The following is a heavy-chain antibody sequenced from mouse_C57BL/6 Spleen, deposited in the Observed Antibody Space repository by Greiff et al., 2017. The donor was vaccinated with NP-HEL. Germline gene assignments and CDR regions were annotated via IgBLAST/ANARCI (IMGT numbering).Heavy chain of an antibody. V-gene: IGHV1-80*01. CDR1: GYAFSSYW. CDR2: IYPGDGDT. J-gene: IGHJ2*01. D-gene: IGHD1-1*01. CDR3: ARSDFDYYGSSCDY. Sequence: QVQLQQSGAELVKPGASVKISCKASGYAFSSYWMNWVKQRPGKGLEWIGQIYPGDGDTNYNGKFKGKATLTADKSSSTAYMQLSSLTSEDSAVDVCARSDFDYYGSSCDYWGQGTTLTVSS.